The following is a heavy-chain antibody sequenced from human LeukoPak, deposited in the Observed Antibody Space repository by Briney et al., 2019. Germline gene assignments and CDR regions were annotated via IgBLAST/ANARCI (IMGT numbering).Heavy chain of an antibody. CDR1: GYTFTGYY. D-gene: IGHD6-19*01. V-gene: IGHV1-2*06. Sequence: ASVKVSCKASGYTFTGYYMHWVRQAPGQGLEWMGRINPNSGDTNYAQKFQGRATMTRDTSISTAYMELSRLRSDDTAVYYCASSQGIAVAGLDYWGQGTLVTVSS. CDR2: INPNSGDT. J-gene: IGHJ4*02. CDR3: ASSQGIAVAGLDY.